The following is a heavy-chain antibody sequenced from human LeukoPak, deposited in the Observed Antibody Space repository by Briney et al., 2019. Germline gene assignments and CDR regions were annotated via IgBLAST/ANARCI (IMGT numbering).Heavy chain of an antibody. CDR1: GYTFTSYG. D-gene: IGHD4-17*01. Sequence: ASVQVSCKASGYTFTSYGISWVRQAPGQGLEWMGWISAYNGNTNYAQNLQGRVTMTIDTSTSTAYMELRSLRSDDTAVYYCARGGLGYGGYKFDYWGQGTLVTVSS. J-gene: IGHJ4*02. CDR3: ARGGLGYGGYKFDY. CDR2: ISAYNGNT. V-gene: IGHV1-18*01.